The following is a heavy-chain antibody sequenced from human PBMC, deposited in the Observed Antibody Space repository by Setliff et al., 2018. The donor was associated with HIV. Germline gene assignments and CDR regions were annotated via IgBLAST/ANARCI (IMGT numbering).Heavy chain of an antibody. D-gene: IGHD3-3*01. V-gene: IGHV4-38-2*01. CDR3: ARLHIRFRSQDWAAVDV. CDR2: IYHNGST. CDR1: GYSITSVYY. Sequence: PSETLSLTCAVSGYSITSVYYWGWIRQPPGKGLEWIGSIYHNGSTYYNPSLKSRVSILVDISENQFSLKLSSVTAADTAVYYCARLHIRFRSQDWAAVDVWGQGTTVTVSS. J-gene: IGHJ6*02.